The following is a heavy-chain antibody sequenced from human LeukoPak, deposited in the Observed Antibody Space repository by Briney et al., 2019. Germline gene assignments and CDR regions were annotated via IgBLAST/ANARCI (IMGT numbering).Heavy chain of an antibody. CDR1: GGSFSGYY. Sequence: SETLSLTCAVYGGSFSGYYWSWIRQPPGKGLEWIGEINHSGSTNYNPSLKSRVTISVDTSKNQFSLKLSSVTAADTAVYYCARSGGSYRGYNWFDPWGQGTLVTVSS. CDR2: INHSGST. V-gene: IGHV4-34*01. CDR3: ARSGGSYRGYNWFDP. D-gene: IGHD1-26*01. J-gene: IGHJ5*02.